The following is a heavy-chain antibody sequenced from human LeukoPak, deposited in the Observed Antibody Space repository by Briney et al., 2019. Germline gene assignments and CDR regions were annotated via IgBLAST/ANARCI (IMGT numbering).Heavy chain of an antibody. J-gene: IGHJ4*02. Sequence: GGSLRLSCAASGLIFNNAWMSWVRQVPGKGLEWVGRIKSKTDGGTTDYVAPVKGRFTISRDDSKNTLYLQMNSLKTEDTGMYYCFTDANYDSSAYYYRIDYWGRGTLVTVSS. CDR1: GLIFNNAW. CDR2: IKSKTDGGTT. CDR3: FTDANYDSSAYYYRIDY. D-gene: IGHD3-22*01. V-gene: IGHV3-15*01.